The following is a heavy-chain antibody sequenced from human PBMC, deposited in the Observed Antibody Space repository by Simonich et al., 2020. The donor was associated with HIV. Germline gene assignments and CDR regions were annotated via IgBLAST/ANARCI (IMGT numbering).Heavy chain of an antibody. CDR3: ARLTAGGLGEYFQH. CDR2: INHSGST. D-gene: IGHD6-13*01. CDR1: GGSFSGYY. J-gene: IGHJ1*01. Sequence: QVQLQQWGAGLLKPSETLSLTCAVYGGSFSGYYWSWIRQPPGKGLGWSGEINHSGSTNYNPSHKSRVTISVDTSKNQFSLKLSSVTAADTAVYYCARLTAGGLGEYFQHWGQGTLVTVSS. V-gene: IGHV4-34*01.